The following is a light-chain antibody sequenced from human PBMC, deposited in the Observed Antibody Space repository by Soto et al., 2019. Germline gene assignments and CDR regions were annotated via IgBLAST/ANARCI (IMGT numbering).Light chain of an antibody. V-gene: IGKV1-39*01. Sequence: DIQMTQSPSSLSASVGDRVTITRRSSQAISNYVSWYQQEPRKAPRLLIYAASSLQSGVPSRFSGSGSGTDLTLTISGLQPEDFGTYFCQQTYSYPNSFGQGTKVDIK. CDR3: QQTYSYPNS. CDR1: QAISNY. J-gene: IGKJ1*01. CDR2: AAS.